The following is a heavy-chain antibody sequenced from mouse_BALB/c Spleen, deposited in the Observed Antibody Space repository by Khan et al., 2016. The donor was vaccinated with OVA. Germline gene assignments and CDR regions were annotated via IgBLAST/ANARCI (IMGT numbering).Heavy chain of an antibody. J-gene: IGHJ3*01. CDR2: ISSGGSYT. CDR3: ARLAYYYNSEGFAY. CDR1: GFTFSTYG. Sequence: EVELVESGGDLVKPGGSLKLSCAASGFTFSTYGMSWVRQSPDKRLAWVATISSGGSYTYYPDNVKGRFTISRDNAKKTLYLQMSSLKSEDTAMYYCARLAYYYNSEGFAYWGQGTLVTVSA. V-gene: IGHV5-6*01. D-gene: IGHD1-1*01.